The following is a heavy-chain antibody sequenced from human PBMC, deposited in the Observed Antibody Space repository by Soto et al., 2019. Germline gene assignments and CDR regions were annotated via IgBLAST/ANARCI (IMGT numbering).Heavy chain of an antibody. Sequence: GGSLRLSCAASGVTFSSYAMSWVRQAPGKGLEWVSAISGSGGSTYYADSVKGRFTISRDNSKNTLYLQMNSLRAEDTAVYYCAKATSIAVLLRRPDQPYGMHVRGPGPIGTV. CDR2: ISGSGGST. CDR1: GVTFSSYA. CDR3: AKATSIAVLLRRPDQPYGMHV. V-gene: IGHV3-23*01. D-gene: IGHD6-6*01. J-gene: IGHJ6*02.